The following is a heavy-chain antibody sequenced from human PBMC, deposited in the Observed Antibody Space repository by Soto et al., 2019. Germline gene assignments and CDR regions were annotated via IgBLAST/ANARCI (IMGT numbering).Heavy chain of an antibody. V-gene: IGHV3-30*03. CDR3: PRTRSAWSDFHYYSLDV. CDR2: ISYDSTKT. D-gene: IGHD1-26*01. CDR1: GFTFNSYG. Sequence: GGSLRLSCAASGFTFNSYGMHWVRQGPGNGLEWVAFISYDSTKTYYADSVKGRFTISRDNSYSALYFHINSLTGDDTALYYSPRTRSAWSDFHYYSLDVWGQGTTVTVSS. J-gene: IGHJ6*02.